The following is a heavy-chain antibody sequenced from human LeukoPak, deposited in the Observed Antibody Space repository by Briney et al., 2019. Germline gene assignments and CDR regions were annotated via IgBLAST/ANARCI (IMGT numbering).Heavy chain of an antibody. CDR3: AREEIRGYSYGSDY. J-gene: IGHJ4*02. CDR1: GYTFTCYG. D-gene: IGHD5-18*01. CDR2: ISAYNGNT. V-gene: IGHV1-18*01. Sequence: EASVKVSCKASGYTFTCYGISWVRQAPGQGLEWMGWISAYNGNTNYAQKLQGRVTMTTDTSTSTAYMELRSLRSDDTAVYYCAREEIRGYSYGSDYWGQGTLVTVSS.